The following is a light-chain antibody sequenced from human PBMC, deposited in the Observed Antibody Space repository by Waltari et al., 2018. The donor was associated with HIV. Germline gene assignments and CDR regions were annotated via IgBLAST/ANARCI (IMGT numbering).Light chain of an antibody. J-gene: IGKJ5*01. Sequence: IQLTQSPSFLSASVGDRVSITCRASRDVTNFLAWYQKKPGTAPKLLIYGASTLQSGVPSRFGGSGSGTQFTLTINSLQPDDFATYYCQQSDSYPLTFGQGTRLEMK. CDR2: GAS. CDR1: RDVTNF. CDR3: QQSDSYPLT. V-gene: IGKV1-9*01.